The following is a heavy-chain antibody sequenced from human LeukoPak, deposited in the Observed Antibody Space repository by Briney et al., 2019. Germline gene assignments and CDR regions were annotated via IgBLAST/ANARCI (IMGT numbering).Heavy chain of an antibody. D-gene: IGHD2-2*01. V-gene: IGHV3-23*01. CDR1: GFTFSSYG. CDR2: ISGSGGST. CDR3: AKPPPYCSSTSCYCAFDI. Sequence: GGSLRLSCAASGFTFSSYGMHWVRQAPGKGLEWVSGISGSGGSTYYADSVKGRFTISRDNSKNTLYLQMNSLRAEDTAVYYCAKPPPYCSSTSCYCAFDIWGQGTMVTVSS. J-gene: IGHJ3*02.